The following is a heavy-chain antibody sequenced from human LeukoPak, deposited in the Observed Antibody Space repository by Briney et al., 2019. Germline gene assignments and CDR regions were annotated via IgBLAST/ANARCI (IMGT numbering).Heavy chain of an antibody. CDR1: GGSISSSSYY. Sequence: PSETLSLTCTVSGGSISSSSYYWGWIRQPPGKGLEWIGSIYYSGSTYYNPSLKSRVTISVDRSRSQFSLKLSSVTAADTAVYYCVGYSSGWIDYWGQGTLVTVSS. CDR2: IYYSGST. J-gene: IGHJ4*02. D-gene: IGHD6-19*01. V-gene: IGHV4-39*07. CDR3: VGYSSGWIDY.